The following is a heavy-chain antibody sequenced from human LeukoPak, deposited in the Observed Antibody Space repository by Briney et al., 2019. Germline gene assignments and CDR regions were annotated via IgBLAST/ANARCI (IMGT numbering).Heavy chain of an antibody. D-gene: IGHD3-3*01. V-gene: IGHV1-69*05. J-gene: IGHJ4*02. CDR2: IIPIFGTA. CDR3: ARGPYDFWSGYYNY. Sequence: ASVKVSCKASGGTFSSYAISWVRQAPGQGLEWMGGIIPIFGTANYAQKFQGRVTITTDESTSTAYMELSSLRSEDTAVYYCARGPYDFWSGYYNYWGQGTLVTVSS. CDR1: GGTFSSYA.